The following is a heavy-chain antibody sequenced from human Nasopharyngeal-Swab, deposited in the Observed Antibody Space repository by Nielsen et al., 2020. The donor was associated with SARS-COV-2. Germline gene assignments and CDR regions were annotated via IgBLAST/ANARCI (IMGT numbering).Heavy chain of an antibody. Sequence: GESLKISCSASGFTFSIYDMHWVRQATGKGLEWVSAIGTAGDTYYPGSVKGRFTISRENAKNSLYLQMNSLRAGDTAVYYCARGGMITFGGVIADAFDTWGQGTMVTVSS. J-gene: IGHJ3*02. D-gene: IGHD3-16*02. CDR3: ARGGMITFGGVIADAFDT. V-gene: IGHV3-13*01. CDR1: GFTFSIYD. CDR2: IGTAGDT.